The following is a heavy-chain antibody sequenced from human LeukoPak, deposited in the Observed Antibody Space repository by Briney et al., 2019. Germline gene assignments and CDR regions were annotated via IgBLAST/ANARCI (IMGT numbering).Heavy chain of an antibody. V-gene: IGHV3-7*01. J-gene: IGHJ3*02. CDR3: ARPPMTTVVMLAFDI. CDR2: IKQDGSEK. Sequence: GGSLRLSCAASGFTFSSYWMSWVRQAPGKGLEWVANIKQDGSEKYYVDSVKGRFTISRDNAKNSLYLQMNSLRAEDTAVYYCARPPMTTVVMLAFDIWGQGTMVTVSS. CDR1: GFTFSSYW. D-gene: IGHD4-23*01.